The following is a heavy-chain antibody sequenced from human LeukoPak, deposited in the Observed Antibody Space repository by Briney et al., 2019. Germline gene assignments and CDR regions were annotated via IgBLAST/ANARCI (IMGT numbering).Heavy chain of an antibody. Sequence: SVKVSCKASGGTFSSYAISWVRQAPGQGLEWMGGIIPIFGTANYAQKFQGRVTITADESTSTAYMELSSLRSEDTAVYYCARDLTYCGGDCYSSFDYWGQGTLVTVSS. CDR3: ARDLTYCGGDCYSSFDY. CDR2: IIPIFGTA. D-gene: IGHD2-21*02. CDR1: GGTFSSYA. J-gene: IGHJ4*02. V-gene: IGHV1-69*01.